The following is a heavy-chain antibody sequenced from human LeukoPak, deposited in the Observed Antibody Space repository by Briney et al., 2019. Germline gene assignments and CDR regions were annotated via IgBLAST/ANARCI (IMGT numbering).Heavy chain of an antibody. Sequence: SQTLSLTCTVSGGSISSGDYYWSWIRQPPGKGLEWIGYIYYSGSTYYNPSLESRVTISLDTSKNQFSLKLTSVTAADTAVYYCATKRFSSSWPPDYWGQGTLVTVSS. CDR2: IYYSGST. V-gene: IGHV4-30-4*01. D-gene: IGHD6-13*01. J-gene: IGHJ4*02. CDR1: GGSISSGDYY. CDR3: ATKRFSSSWPPDY.